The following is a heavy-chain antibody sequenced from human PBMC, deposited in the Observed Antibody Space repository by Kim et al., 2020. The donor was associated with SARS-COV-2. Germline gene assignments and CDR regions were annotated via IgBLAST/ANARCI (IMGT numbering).Heavy chain of an antibody. J-gene: IGHJ4*02. D-gene: IGHD5-12*01. CDR3: ARVFLGYSGYEDY. Sequence: YADSVKGRFTISRDNAKNSLYLQMNSLRAEDTAVYYCARVFLGYSGYEDYWGQGTLVTVSS. V-gene: IGHV3-11*01.